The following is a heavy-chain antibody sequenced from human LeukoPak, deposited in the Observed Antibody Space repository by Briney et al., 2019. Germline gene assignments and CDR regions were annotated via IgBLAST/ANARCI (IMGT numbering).Heavy chain of an antibody. V-gene: IGHV1-69*01. CDR3: ARDRGHYYDSSGSSNWFDP. Sequence: SVKVSCKASGGTFSSYAISWVRQAPGQGLEWMGGIIPIFGTANFAQKSQGRVTITADESTSTAYMELSSLRSEDTAVYYCARDRGHYYDSSGSSNWFDPWGQGTLVTVSS. J-gene: IGHJ5*02. CDR1: GGTFSSYA. D-gene: IGHD3-22*01. CDR2: IIPIFGTA.